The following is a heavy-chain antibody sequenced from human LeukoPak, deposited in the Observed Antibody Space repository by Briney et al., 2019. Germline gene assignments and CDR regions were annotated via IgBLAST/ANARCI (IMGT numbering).Heavy chain of an antibody. Sequence: SETLSLTCTVSGGSISSGGYYWSWIRQHPGKGLEWIGYIYYSGSTYYNPSLKSRVTISVDTSKNQFSLKLSSVTAADTAVYYCARGIAAAVRDWRYNWFDPWGQGTLVTVSS. CDR1: GGSISSGGYY. D-gene: IGHD6-13*01. V-gene: IGHV4-31*03. CDR3: ARGIAAAVRDWRYNWFDP. J-gene: IGHJ5*02. CDR2: IYYSGST.